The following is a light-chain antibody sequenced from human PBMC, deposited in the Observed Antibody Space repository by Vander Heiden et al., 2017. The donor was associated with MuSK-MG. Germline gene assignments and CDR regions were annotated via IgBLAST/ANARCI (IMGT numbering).Light chain of an antibody. J-gene: IGLJ3*02. CDR3: AAWDDSLSGPM. CDR2: SNN. V-gene: IGLV1-47*02. CDR1: SSNIGSNY. Sequence: QSVLTQPPSASWTPGQRVTISCSGSSSNIGSNYVYWYQQLPGTAPKLLIYSNNQRPSGVPDRFSGSKSGTSASLAISGLRSEDEADYYCAAWDDSLSGPMFGGGTKLTVL.